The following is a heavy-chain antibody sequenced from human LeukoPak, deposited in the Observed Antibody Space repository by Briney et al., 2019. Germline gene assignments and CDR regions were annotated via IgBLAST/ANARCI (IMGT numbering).Heavy chain of an antibody. CDR2: IRSKANSYAT. D-gene: IGHD2-21*02. CDR3: TTIYCGGDCSTPSDY. Sequence: GGSLRLSCAASGFTFSGSAMHWVRQASGKGLEWVGRIRSKANSYATAYAASVKGRLTISRDDSKNTAYLQMNSLKTEDTAVYYCTTIYCGGDCSTPSDYWGQGTLVTVSS. J-gene: IGHJ4*02. V-gene: IGHV3-73*01. CDR1: GFTFSGSA.